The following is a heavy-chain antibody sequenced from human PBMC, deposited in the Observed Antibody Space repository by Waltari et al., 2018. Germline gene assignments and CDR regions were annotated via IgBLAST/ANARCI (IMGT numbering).Heavy chain of an antibody. D-gene: IGHD3-10*01. V-gene: IGHV3-53*01. Sequence: EVQLVESGGGLIQPGGSLRLSCAASGFTVSSNYMSWVRQAPGKGLEWVSVIYSGGSTYYADSVQGRFTISRDNSKNPLYLQMNSLRAEDTAVYYCASPSRRVLLDAFDIWGQGTMVTVSS. J-gene: IGHJ3*02. CDR2: IYSGGST. CDR1: GFTVSSNY. CDR3: ASPSRRVLLDAFDI.